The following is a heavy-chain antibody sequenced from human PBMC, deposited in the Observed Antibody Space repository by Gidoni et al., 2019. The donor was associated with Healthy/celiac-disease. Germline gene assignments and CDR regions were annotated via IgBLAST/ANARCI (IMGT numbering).Heavy chain of an antibody. D-gene: IGHD3-3*01. J-gene: IGHJ3*02. CDR2: IYYSGST. CDR1: GGSISSRSYY. V-gene: IGHV4-39*01. Sequence: QLQLQESGPGLVKPSETLSLTCTVSGGSISSRSYYWGGLRQPPGKGLSWIGSIYYSGSTSYNPSLKSRVTISVDTSKNQFSLKLSSVTAADTAVYYCARTGITIFGVVIIPVPSLSDAFDIWGQGTMVTVSS. CDR3: ARTGITIFGVVIIPVPSLSDAFDI.